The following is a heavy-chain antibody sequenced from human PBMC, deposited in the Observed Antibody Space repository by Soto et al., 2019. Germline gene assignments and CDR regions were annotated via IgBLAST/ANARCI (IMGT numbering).Heavy chain of an antibody. CDR3: ARGGTPIDS. CDR1: GYTFTNFG. J-gene: IGHJ4*02. Sequence: QVQLVQSGAEVKKPGASVKVSCKTSGYTFTNFGISWVRQAPGQGLEWMGWISTYNGNTNYAQKCQGSVTMTTDTTTSTAYIALRRLRSDDTAGYYCARGGTPIDSWGQGTLVTVSS. V-gene: IGHV1-18*01. D-gene: IGHD3-16*01. CDR2: ISTYNGNT.